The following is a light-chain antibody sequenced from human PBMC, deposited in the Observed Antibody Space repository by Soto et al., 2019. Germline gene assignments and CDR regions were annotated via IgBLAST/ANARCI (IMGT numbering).Light chain of an antibody. V-gene: IGLV2-8*01. Sequence: QSALTQPPSASGFPGQSVTISCTGTSSDVGYYDYVSWYQQHPGKAPKLVIYEVTKRHSGVPDRVSASKSGNTASLTVSGLRAEDEADYYCSSYAGSNNFVFGSGTKLTVL. CDR2: EVT. J-gene: IGLJ1*01. CDR1: SSDVGYYDY. CDR3: SSYAGSNNFV.